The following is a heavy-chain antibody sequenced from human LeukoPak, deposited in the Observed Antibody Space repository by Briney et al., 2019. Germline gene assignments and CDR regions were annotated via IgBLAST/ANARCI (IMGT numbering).Heavy chain of an antibody. Sequence: GGSLRLSCAASGFTVSSNEMSWVRQAPGKGLEWVSAISGSGGSTYYADSVKGRFTISRDNSKNTLYLQMNSLRAEDTAVYYCARDTAAAGTYFDYWGQGTLVTVSS. CDR2: ISGSGGST. V-gene: IGHV3-23*01. CDR1: GFTVSSNE. J-gene: IGHJ4*02. CDR3: ARDTAAAGTYFDY. D-gene: IGHD6-13*01.